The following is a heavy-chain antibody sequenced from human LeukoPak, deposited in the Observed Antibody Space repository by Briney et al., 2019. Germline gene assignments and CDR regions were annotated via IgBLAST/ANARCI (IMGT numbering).Heavy chain of an antibody. V-gene: IGHV1-2*02. CDR3: ARVGLLIGSGSFLAY. J-gene: IGHJ4*02. D-gene: IGHD3-10*02. CDR1: GYTFTGYY. Sequence: ASVKVSCKASGYTFTGYYMHWVRQAPGQGPEWMGWINPNSGGTNYAQKFQGRVTMTRDTSISTAYMELSRLRSDDTAVYYCARVGLLIGSGSFLAYWGQGTLVTVSS. CDR2: INPNSGGT.